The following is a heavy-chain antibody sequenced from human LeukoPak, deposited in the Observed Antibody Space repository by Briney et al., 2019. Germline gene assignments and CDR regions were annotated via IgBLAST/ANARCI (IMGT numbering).Heavy chain of an antibody. V-gene: IGHV1-18*01. D-gene: IGHD3-22*01. J-gene: IGHJ4*02. CDR1: GYTFATYG. CDR2: ISAYNGNT. CDR3: ACDLRYYDSKGYLDY. Sequence: ASVKVSCKASGYTFATYGISWVRQAPGQGLEWMGWISAYNGNTNYAQKLQGKVTITTNTSTSKAYMELRSLRSDDTAVYYCACDLRYYDSKGYLDYWGQGTLVTVSS.